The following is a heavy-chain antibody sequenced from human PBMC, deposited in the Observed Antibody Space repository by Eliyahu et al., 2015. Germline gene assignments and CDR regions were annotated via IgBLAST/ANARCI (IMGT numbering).Heavy chain of an antibody. J-gene: IGHJ4*02. Sequence: EVQLLESGGGLVQPGGSLRLSCAASGXXFXDFAMSWVRQAPEKGLGWXSAISGSGGXTYYADSVKGRFTISRQNYKNTLYLQMDSLSAEDTAVYYCAKDLTTDYDILTGVAYWGQGTLVAVSS. CDR2: ISGSGGXT. CDR3: AKDLTTDYDILTGVAY. D-gene: IGHD3-9*01. CDR1: GXXFXDFA. V-gene: IGHV3-23*01.